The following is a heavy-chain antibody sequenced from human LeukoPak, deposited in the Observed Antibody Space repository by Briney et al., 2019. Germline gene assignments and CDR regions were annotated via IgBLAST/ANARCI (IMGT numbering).Heavy chain of an antibody. CDR3: ARAIAAPNGYYMDV. CDR1: GFTFSSYW. Sequence: GGSLRLSCAASGFTFSSYWMHWVRHAPGKGLVWVSRINSDGSSTSYADSVKGRFTISRDNAKHTLYLQMHSLRAEDTAVYYCARAIAAPNGYYMDVWGKGTTVTVSS. J-gene: IGHJ6*03. V-gene: IGHV3-74*01. CDR2: INSDGSST. D-gene: IGHD6-13*01.